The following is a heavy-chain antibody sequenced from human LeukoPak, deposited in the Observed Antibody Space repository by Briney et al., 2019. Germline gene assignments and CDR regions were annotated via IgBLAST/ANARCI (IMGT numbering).Heavy chain of an antibody. CDR3: ARDPGRDGYNSAFDI. J-gene: IGHJ3*02. V-gene: IGHV3-21*01. Sequence: GGSLRLSCAASGFTFSSDAMNWVRQAPGKGLEWVSSISSSSSYIYYADSVKGRFTISRDNAKNSLYLQMNSLRAEDTAVYYCARDPGRDGYNSAFDIWGQGTMVTVSS. D-gene: IGHD5-24*01. CDR2: ISSSSSYI. CDR1: GFTFSSDA.